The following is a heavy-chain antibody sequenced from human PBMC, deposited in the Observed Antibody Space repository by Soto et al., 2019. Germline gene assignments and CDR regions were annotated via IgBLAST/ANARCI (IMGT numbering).Heavy chain of an antibody. J-gene: IGHJ5*02. CDR3: ARHGLGVSSSYNWFDP. D-gene: IGHD6-6*01. CDR1: GGSISSYY. V-gene: IGHV4-59*08. CDR2: IYYSGST. Sequence: SETLSLTCTVSGGSISSYYWSWIRQPPGKGLEWIGYIYYSGSTNYNPSLKSRVTISVDTSKNQFSLKLSSVTAADTAVYYCARHGLGVSSSYNWFDPWGQGTLVTVSS.